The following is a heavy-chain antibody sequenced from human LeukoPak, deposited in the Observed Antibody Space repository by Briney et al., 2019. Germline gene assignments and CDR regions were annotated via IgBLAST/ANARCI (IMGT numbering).Heavy chain of an antibody. Sequence: ASVKVSCKASGYTFTSYDINWVRQATGQGLEWMGWMNPNSGNTGYAQKFQGRVTMTRNTSISTAYMELSSLRSEDTAVYYCARPGWSSTSSPPGYYYMDVWGKGTTVTVS. CDR2: MNPNSGNT. V-gene: IGHV1-8*01. D-gene: IGHD2-2*01. CDR3: ARPGWSSTSSPPGYYYMDV. J-gene: IGHJ6*03. CDR1: GYTFTSYD.